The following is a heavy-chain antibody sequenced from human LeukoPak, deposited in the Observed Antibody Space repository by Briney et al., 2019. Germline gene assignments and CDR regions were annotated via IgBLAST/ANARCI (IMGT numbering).Heavy chain of an antibody. J-gene: IGHJ4*02. CDR1: GFTFSDYY. CDR2: ISSSGTTI. CDR3: ASLRGVNR. D-gene: IGHD3-10*01. V-gene: IGHV3-11*01. Sequence: GGSLRLSCAASGFTFSDYYMSWIRQPPGKGLEWVSYISSSGTTIYYADSVRGRFTVSRDNAKNSLYLQMDSLSAEDTPVYYCASLRGVNRWGQGTLVTVSS.